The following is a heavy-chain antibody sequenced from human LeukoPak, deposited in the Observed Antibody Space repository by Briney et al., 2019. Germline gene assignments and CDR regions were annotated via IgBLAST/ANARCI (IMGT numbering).Heavy chain of an antibody. J-gene: IGHJ4*02. CDR2: ISYDGSNK. Sequence: GGSLRLSCAASGFSFSSYGMHWVRQAPGKGLEWVAVISYDGSNKYYADSVKGRFTISRDNSKNTLYLQMNSLRAEDTAVYYCAKIPARGYSSYVWGQGTLVTVSS. CDR3: AKIPARGYSSYV. CDR1: GFSFSSYG. V-gene: IGHV3-30*18. D-gene: IGHD5-18*01.